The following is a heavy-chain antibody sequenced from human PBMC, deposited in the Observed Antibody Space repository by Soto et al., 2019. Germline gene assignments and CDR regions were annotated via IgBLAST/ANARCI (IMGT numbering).Heavy chain of an antibody. J-gene: IGHJ5*02. Sequence: GGSLRLSCAASGFTFSSYSMNWVRQAPGKGLEWVSYISSSSTIYYADSVKGRFTISRDNAKNSLYLQMNSLRDEDTAVYYCARVPSGVWNWFDPWGQGTLVTVSS. D-gene: IGHD2-8*01. CDR1: GFTFSSYS. CDR3: ARVPSGVWNWFDP. V-gene: IGHV3-48*02. CDR2: ISSSSTI.